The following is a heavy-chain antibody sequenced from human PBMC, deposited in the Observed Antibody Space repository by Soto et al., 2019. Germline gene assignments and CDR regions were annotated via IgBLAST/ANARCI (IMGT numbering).Heavy chain of an antibody. J-gene: IGHJ4*02. CDR2: INHSGST. Sequence: TSETLSLTCAVYGGSFSGYYWSWIRQPPGKGLEWIGEINHSGSTNYNPSLKSRVTISVDTSKNLFSLRLSSVTAADTAVYYCARESKDGYNNGGLDFWGRGTLVTVSS. CDR3: ARESKDGYNNGGLDF. CDR1: GGSFSGYY. V-gene: IGHV4-34*01. D-gene: IGHD4-4*01.